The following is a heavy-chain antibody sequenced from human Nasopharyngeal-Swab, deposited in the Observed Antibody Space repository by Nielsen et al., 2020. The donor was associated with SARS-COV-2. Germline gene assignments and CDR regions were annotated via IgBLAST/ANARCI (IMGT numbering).Heavy chain of an antibody. CDR2: IRYDGSNK. Sequence: GESLKISCAASGFTFSSYGMHWVRQAPGKWLEWVAFIRYDGSNKYYADSVKGRFTISRDNSKNTLYLQMNSLRAEDTAVYYCAKGVGSRDGYFGLGYYYMDVWGKGTTVTVSS. V-gene: IGHV3-30*02. J-gene: IGHJ6*03. CDR3: AKGVGSRDGYFGLGYYYMDV. CDR1: GFTFSSYG. D-gene: IGHD5-24*01.